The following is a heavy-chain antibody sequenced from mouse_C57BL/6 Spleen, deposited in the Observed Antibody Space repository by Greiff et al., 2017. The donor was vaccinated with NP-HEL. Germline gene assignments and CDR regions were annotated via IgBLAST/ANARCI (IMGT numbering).Heavy chain of an antibody. J-gene: IGHJ2*01. V-gene: IGHV5-17*01. Sequence: DVQLQESGGGLVKPGGSLKLSCAASGFTFSDYGMHWVRQAPEKGLEWVAYISSGSSTIYYADTVKGRFTISRDNAKNTLFLQMTSLRSEDTAMYYCARADTTVVASPFYFDYWGQGTTLTVSS. CDR1: GFTFSDYG. CDR3: ARADTTVVASPFYFDY. D-gene: IGHD1-1*01. CDR2: ISSGSSTI.